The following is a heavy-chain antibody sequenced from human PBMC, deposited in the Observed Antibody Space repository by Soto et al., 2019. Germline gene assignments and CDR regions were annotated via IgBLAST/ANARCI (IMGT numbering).Heavy chain of an antibody. CDR1: GGSISSYY. CDR3: ARRYGGNFDY. J-gene: IGHJ4*02. Sequence: QVQLQESGPGLVKPSETLSLTCTVSGGSISSYYWSWIRQPPGKGLEWIGYIYSSGSTNYNPSLKRRGTISVDTSKNQISLTLSSVTAADTAVYYCARRYGGNFDYWGQGNLVTVSS. D-gene: IGHD1-26*01. V-gene: IGHV4-59*01. CDR2: IYSSGST.